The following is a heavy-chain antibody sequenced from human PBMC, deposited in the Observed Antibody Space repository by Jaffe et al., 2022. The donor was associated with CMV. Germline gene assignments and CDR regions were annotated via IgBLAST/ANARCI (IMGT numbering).Heavy chain of an antibody. V-gene: IGHV4-61*01. CDR1: GGSVSSGSYY. Sequence: QVQLQESGPGLVKPSETLSLTCTVSGGSVSSGSYYWSWIRQPPGKGLEWIGYIYYSGSTNYNPSLKSRVTISVDTSKNQFSLKLSSVTAADTAVYYCARDRYSSGWTYYFDYWGQGTLVTVSS. D-gene: IGHD6-19*01. J-gene: IGHJ4*02. CDR3: ARDRYSSGWTYYFDY. CDR2: IYYSGST.